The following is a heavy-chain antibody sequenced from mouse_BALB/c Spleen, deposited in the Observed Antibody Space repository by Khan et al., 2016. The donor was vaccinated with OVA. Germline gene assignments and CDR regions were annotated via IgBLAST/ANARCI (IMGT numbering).Heavy chain of an antibody. J-gene: IGHJ2*01. CDR1: GYTFTSYV. CDR2: INPYNDGT. Sequence: VQLQQSGPELVKPGASVKMSCKASGYTFTSYVMHWVKQKPGQGLEWIGYINPYNDGTKYNEKFKGKATRTSDKSSSKTYMELSSLTSEDSAVYYCAIMVYDGLDYWGHGTTLTVSS. V-gene: IGHV1S136*01. CDR3: AIMVYDGLDY. D-gene: IGHD2-3*01.